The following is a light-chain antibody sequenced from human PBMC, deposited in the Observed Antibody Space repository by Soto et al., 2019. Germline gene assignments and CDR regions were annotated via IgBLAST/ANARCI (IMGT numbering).Light chain of an antibody. CDR1: QNVDTNY. CDR3: QQYGSSPT. Sequence: EIVLTQSPGTLSLSPGERATLSCRASQNVDTNYLAWYQQKPGQAPRIIIFGASGRATGIPDRFSDSGSGTDFTLTISRLEPEDFAVYYCQQYGSSPTFGQGTKVDIK. J-gene: IGKJ1*01. CDR2: GAS. V-gene: IGKV3-20*01.